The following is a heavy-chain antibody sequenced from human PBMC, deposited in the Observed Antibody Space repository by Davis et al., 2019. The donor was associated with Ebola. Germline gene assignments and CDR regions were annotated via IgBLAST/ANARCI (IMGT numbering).Heavy chain of an antibody. Sequence: PGGSLRLSCTVSGGSISSYYWSWIRQPPGKGLEWIGYIYYSGSTNYNPSLKSRVTISVDTSKNQFSLKLSSVTAADTAVYYCARGYNPDLSSGYSPFDYWGQGTLVTVSS. J-gene: IGHJ4*02. CDR3: ARGYNPDLSSGYSPFDY. V-gene: IGHV4-59*01. CDR1: GGSISSYY. D-gene: IGHD3-22*01. CDR2: IYYSGST.